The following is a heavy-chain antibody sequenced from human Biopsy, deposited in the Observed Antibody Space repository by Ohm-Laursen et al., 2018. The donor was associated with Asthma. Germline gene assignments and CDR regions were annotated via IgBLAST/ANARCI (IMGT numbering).Heavy chain of an antibody. V-gene: IGHV4-34*01. Sequence: SDTLSLTCAVYGGSFSNYYWTWIRQPPGKGLEWIGEINHRGSTNYNPSLKSPVTLSVATSKNQFSVKLRSVTAADTAVYYCARSPYYYGLLGPTRGFGVYAVWGHGTLVTVSS. CDR3: ARSPYYYGLLGPTRGFGVYAV. D-gene: IGHD3-10*01. J-gene: IGHJ3*01. CDR1: GGSFSNYY. CDR2: INHRGST.